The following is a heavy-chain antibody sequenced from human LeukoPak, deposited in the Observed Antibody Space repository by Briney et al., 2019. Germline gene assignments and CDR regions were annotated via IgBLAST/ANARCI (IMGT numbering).Heavy chain of an antibody. V-gene: IGHV4-39*07. CDR3: ARTNAFGN. Sequence: SETLSLTCTVSGGSISSSSYYWGWIRQPPGKGLEWIGSIYYSGSTYYNPSLKSRVTISVDTSKNQFSLKLRSVTAADTAVYYCARTNAFGNRGQGTMVTVSS. CDR1: GGSISSSSYY. CDR2: IYYSGST. J-gene: IGHJ3*02.